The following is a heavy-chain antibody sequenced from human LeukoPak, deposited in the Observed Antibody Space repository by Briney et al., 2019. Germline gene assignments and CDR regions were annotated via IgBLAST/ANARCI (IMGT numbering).Heavy chain of an antibody. CDR1: GFTFSSYA. V-gene: IGHV3-64D*06. D-gene: IGHD3-16*01. CDR2: ISSNGGST. J-gene: IGHJ4*02. Sequence: GGSLRLSCSASGFTFSSYAMHWVRQAPGKGLEYVSAISSNGGSTYYADSVKGRFTIPRDNSKNTLYLQMSSLRAEDTAVYYCVKGHRETNTLFDYWGQGTLVTVSS. CDR3: VKGHRETNTLFDY.